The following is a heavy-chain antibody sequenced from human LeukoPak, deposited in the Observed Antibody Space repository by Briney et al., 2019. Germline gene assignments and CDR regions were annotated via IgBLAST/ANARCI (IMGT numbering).Heavy chain of an antibody. CDR2: LYYSGST. J-gene: IGHJ4*02. Sequence: KASETLSLTCTVSSGSVSSDTYYWNWIRQPPGKGLEWIGYLYYSGSTNYNPSLKSRVTLSVDTSKNQFSLKLSSVTAADTAVYYCARGGRYYGSGSYQVDYWGQGTLVTVSS. CDR1: SGSVSSDTYY. CDR3: ARGGRYYGSGSYQVDY. D-gene: IGHD3-10*01. V-gene: IGHV4-61*01.